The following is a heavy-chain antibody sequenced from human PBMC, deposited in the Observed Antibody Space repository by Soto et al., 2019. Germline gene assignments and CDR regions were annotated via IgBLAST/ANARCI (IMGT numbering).Heavy chain of an antibody. CDR1: GFTFGDYA. CDR2: INENSGSL. Sequence: SLRLSCAASGFTFGDYAMHWVRRAPGKGLEWISSINENSGSLDYADSVKGRFTISRDNAKNSLYLQMNSLRIEDTALYYCAKDAHWSLDFWGQGTLVTVSS. CDR3: AKDAHWSLDF. J-gene: IGHJ4*02. D-gene: IGHD1-1*01. V-gene: IGHV3-9*01.